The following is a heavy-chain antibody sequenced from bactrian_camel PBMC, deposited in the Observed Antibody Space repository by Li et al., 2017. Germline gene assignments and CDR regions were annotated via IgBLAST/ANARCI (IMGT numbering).Heavy chain of an antibody. V-gene: IGHV3-3*01. Sequence: HVQLVESGGGSVQAGGSLRLSCVASGATKIRLCMGWFRQAPGKEREVVATISPTGSTSYDVNSVKGRFTISRDNAKNILYLRMNSLKPDDTAMYYCASDRGTGSYWREVCATRPVEQYSYWGQGTQVTVS. CDR1: GATKIRLC. J-gene: IGHJ4*01. CDR2: ISPTGSTS. D-gene: IGHD3*01. CDR3: ASDRGTGSYWREVCATRPVEQYSY.